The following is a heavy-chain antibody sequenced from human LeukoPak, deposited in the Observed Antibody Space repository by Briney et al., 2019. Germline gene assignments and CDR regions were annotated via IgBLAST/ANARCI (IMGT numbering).Heavy chain of an antibody. V-gene: IGHV3-11*04. D-gene: IGHD2-15*01. CDR2: ISSSGNTI. J-gene: IGHJ3*02. Sequence: GGSLRLSCAASGFTFSDYYMSWIRQAPGKGLEWVSYISSSGNTIYYADSVKGRFTISRANSKNTLFLQMNSLRAEDTSVYFCARGSRDAFDIWGQGTMVTVSS. CDR1: GFTFSDYY. CDR3: ARGSRDAFDI.